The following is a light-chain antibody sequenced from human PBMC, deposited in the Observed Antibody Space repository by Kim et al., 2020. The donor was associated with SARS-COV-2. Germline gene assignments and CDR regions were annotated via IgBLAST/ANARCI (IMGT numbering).Light chain of an antibody. J-gene: IGLJ1*01. CDR2: DVT. CDR1: SNDIGSTNR. V-gene: IGLV2-18*02. Sequence: GQSATFSCTGTSNDIGSTNRVSWYQQPPGTAPKLIIYDVTNRPSGVPDRFSGSKSANTASLTISGLQAEDEADYFCSSYTTTWTYVFGTGTKVTVL. CDR3: SSYTTTWTYV.